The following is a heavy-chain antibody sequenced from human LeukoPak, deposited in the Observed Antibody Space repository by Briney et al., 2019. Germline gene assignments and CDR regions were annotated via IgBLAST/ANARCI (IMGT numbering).Heavy chain of an antibody. J-gene: IGHJ4*02. D-gene: IGHD5-12*01. CDR2: ISSSGSTI. CDR1: GFTFSDYY. V-gene: IGHV3-11*01. CDR3: ARRPPMMATIAIGWYYFDY. Sequence: GGSLRLSCAASGFTFSDYYMSWIRQAPGKGLECVSYISSSGSTIYYADSVKGRFTISRDNAKNSLYLQMNSLRAEDTAVYYCARRPPMMATIAIGWYYFDYWGQGTLVTVSS.